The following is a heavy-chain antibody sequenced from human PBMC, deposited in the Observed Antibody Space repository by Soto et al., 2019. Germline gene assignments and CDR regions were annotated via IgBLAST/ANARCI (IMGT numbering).Heavy chain of an antibody. CDR2: IYYSGST. CDR3: ARDLTGSGTGSFDP. Sequence: SETLSLTCTVSGGSISSYCWSWIRQPPGKGLEWIGYIYYSGSTNYNPSLKSRVTISVDTSKNQFSLKLSSVTAADTAVYYCARDLTGSGTGSFDPWGQGTLVSVS. CDR1: GGSISSYC. V-gene: IGHV4-59*01. D-gene: IGHD6-19*01. J-gene: IGHJ5*02.